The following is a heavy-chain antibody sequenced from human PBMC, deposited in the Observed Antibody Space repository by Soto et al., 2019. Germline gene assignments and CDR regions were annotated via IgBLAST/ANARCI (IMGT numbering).Heavy chain of an antibody. D-gene: IGHD6-13*01. CDR3: ARGLAAAGLFGFGP. CDR1: GGSISSSSYY. J-gene: IGHJ5*02. Sequence: PSETLSLTCTVSGGSISSSSYYWGWIRQPPGKGLEWIGCLYYSGSTYYNPSLKSRVTISVDTSKNQFSLKLSSVTAADTAVYYCARGLAAAGLFGFGPWGQGTLVTVSS. CDR2: LYYSGST. V-gene: IGHV4-39*07.